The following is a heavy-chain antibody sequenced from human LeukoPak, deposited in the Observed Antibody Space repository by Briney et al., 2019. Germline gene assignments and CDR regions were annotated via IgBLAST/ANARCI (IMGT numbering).Heavy chain of an antibody. CDR1: GYTFTSYY. CDR3: ARYDTAMVTLDY. J-gene: IGHJ4*02. D-gene: IGHD5-18*01. V-gene: IGHV1-46*01. Sequence: ASVKVSCKASGYTFTSYYMHWVRQAPGQGLEWMGIINPSGGSTSYAQKFQGGVTMTRDMSTSTVYMELSSLRSEDTAVYYCARYDTAMVTLDYWGQGTLVTVSS. CDR2: INPSGGST.